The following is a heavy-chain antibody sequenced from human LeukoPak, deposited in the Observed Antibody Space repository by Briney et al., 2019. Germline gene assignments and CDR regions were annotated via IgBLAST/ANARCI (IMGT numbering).Heavy chain of an antibody. D-gene: IGHD2-2*01. CDR3: AKELEYSSSTSCSTAFDI. V-gene: IGHV3-30*02. J-gene: IGHJ3*02. Sequence: GGSLRLSCAASGFTFSSYGMHWVRQAPGKGLEWVAFIRYDGCNKYYADSVKGRFTISRDNSKNTLYLQMNSLRAEDTAVYYCAKELEYSSSTSCSTAFDIWGQGTMVTVSS. CDR1: GFTFSSYG. CDR2: IRYDGCNK.